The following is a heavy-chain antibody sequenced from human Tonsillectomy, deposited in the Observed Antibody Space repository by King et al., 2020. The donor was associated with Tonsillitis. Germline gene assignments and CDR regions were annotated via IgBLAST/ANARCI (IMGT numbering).Heavy chain of an antibody. Sequence: QLVQSGAEVKKPGASVKVSCKSSGYTFTNYYMHWVRQAPGQGLEWMGWINANNGGTNYAQKFQGRVTMTRDTSISTAYMELSSLRSDDTAVYYCARDGGVGAIFAFDIWGQGTMVTVSS. V-gene: IGHV1-2*02. CDR3: ARDGGVGAIFAFDI. CDR2: INANNGGT. J-gene: IGHJ3*02. D-gene: IGHD1-26*01. CDR1: GYTFTNYY.